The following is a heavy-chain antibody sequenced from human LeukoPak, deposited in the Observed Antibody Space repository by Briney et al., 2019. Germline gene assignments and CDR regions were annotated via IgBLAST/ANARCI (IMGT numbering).Heavy chain of an antibody. V-gene: IGHV3-30*04. CDR2: ISYDGSNK. D-gene: IGHD3-22*01. CDR3: ARDPQYYDSSGYGADY. J-gene: IGHJ4*02. Sequence: PGGSLRLSCAASGFTFSGYAMHWVRQAPGKGLEWVAVISYDGSNKYYADSVKGRFTISRDNSKNTLYLQMNSLRAEDTAVYYCARDPQYYDSSGYGADYWGQGTLVTVSS. CDR1: GFTFSGYA.